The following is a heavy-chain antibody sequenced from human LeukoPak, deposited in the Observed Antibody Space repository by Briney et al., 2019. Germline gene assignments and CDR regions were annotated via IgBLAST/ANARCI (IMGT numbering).Heavy chain of an antibody. CDR2: ISSSGSTI. D-gene: IGHD6-13*01. CDR3: ASLYSSSWYGGGIVRTMDV. V-gene: IGHV3-48*03. J-gene: IGHJ6*02. Sequence: GGSLRLSCAASGFTFSSYEMNWVRQAPGQGLEWVSYISSSGSTIYYADSVKGRFTISRDNAKNSLYLQMHSLRAEDTAVYYCASLYSSSWYGGGIVRTMDVWGQGTTVTVSS. CDR1: GFTFSSYE.